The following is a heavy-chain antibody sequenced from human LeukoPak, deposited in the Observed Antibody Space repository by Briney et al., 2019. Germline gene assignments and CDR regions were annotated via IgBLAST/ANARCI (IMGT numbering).Heavy chain of an antibody. CDR2: INPSGGST. CDR3: ARDLSPSSSWDYYYYGMDV. Sequence: ASVKVSCKASGYTFTSYYIHWVRQAPGQGLEWMGIINPSGGSTSYAQKFQGRVTMTRDTSTSTVYMELSSLRSEDTAVYYCARDLSPSSSWDYYYYGMDVWGQGTTVTVSS. CDR1: GYTFTSYY. J-gene: IGHJ6*02. V-gene: IGHV1-46*01. D-gene: IGHD6-13*01.